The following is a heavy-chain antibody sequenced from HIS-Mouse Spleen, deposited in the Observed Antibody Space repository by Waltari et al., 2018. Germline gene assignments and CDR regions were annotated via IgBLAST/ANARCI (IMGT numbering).Heavy chain of an antibody. J-gene: IGHJ4*02. CDR3: AKDKHHAFDY. CDR1: GFTFRSYG. V-gene: IGHV3-30*18. Sequence: QVQLVESGGGVVQPGSALRLSGEASGFTFRSYGMPWVRQAPGKGLEWVAVISYDGSNKYYADSVKGRFTISRDNSKNTLYLQMNSLRAEDTAVYYCAKDKHHAFDYWGQGTLVTVSS. CDR2: ISYDGSNK.